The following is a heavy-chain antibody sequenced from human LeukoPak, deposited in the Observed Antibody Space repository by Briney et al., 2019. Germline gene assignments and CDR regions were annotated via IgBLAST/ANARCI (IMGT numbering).Heavy chain of an antibody. J-gene: IGHJ3*02. D-gene: IGHD2-15*01. Sequence: SVTLSLTCTVSGGSINNYYWSWIRQPAGKGLEWIGRIYTRGSTNYNPSLKSRVTMSVDTSKNQFSLKLSSVTAADTAVYYCARGRYCSADICSGGDAFDIWGQGTMVSVSS. CDR2: IYTRGST. CDR3: ARGRYCSADICSGGDAFDI. CDR1: GGSINNYY. V-gene: IGHV4-4*07.